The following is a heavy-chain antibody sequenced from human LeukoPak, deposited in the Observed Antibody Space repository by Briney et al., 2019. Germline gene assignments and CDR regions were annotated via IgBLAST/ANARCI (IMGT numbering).Heavy chain of an antibody. CDR2: IYHSGST. CDR1: GYSISSGYY. Sequence: SETLSLTCTVSGYSISSGYYWGWIRQPPGKGLEWIGSIYHSGSTYYNPSLKSRVTISVDTSKNQFSLKLSSVTAADTAVYYCARRPNAFNMWGQGTMVIVSS. J-gene: IGHJ3*02. CDR3: ARRPNAFNM. V-gene: IGHV4-38-2*02.